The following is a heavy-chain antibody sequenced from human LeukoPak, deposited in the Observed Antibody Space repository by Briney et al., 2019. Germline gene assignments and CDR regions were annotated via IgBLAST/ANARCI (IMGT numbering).Heavy chain of an antibody. D-gene: IGHD2-15*01. J-gene: IGHJ3*02. CDR3: ARPYCSGGSCYGFGDAFDI. CDR2: IDPSDSYT. Sequence: GESLRTSCKGSGYSFTSYWISWVRQMPGKGLEWMGRIDPSDSYTNYSPSFQGHVTISADKSISTAYLQWSSLKASDTAMYYCARPYCSGGSCYGFGDAFDIWGQGTMVTVSS. V-gene: IGHV5-10-1*01. CDR1: GYSFTSYW.